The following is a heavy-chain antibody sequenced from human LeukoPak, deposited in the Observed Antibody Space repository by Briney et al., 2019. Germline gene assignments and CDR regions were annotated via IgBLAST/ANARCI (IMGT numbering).Heavy chain of an antibody. Sequence: GGSLRLSCAASGFTFSDYYMSWIRQAPGKGLEWVSYISSSSSYTNYADSVKGRFTISRDNAKNSLYLQMNGLRAEDTAVYYCARDEFGSGWYMGYWGQGTLVTVSS. V-gene: IGHV3-11*06. CDR2: ISSSSSYT. D-gene: IGHD6-19*01. J-gene: IGHJ4*02. CDR3: ARDEFGSGWYMGY. CDR1: GFTFSDYY.